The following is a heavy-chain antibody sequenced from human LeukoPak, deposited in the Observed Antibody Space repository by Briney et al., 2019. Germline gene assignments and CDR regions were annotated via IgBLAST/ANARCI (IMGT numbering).Heavy chain of an antibody. D-gene: IGHD3-3*01. CDR2: INHRGSS. V-gene: IGHV4-34*01. CDR1: GGSFSGCY. Sequence: SETLSLTCGVFGGSFSGCYWTWLRQPPGKGLEWIGQINHRGSSHYNPSLRSRVTISVDTSKTQFSLKLTSVTAADTAVYYCARDEFCSDTGSCNIGLFDFWGQGALVTVSS. CDR3: ARDEFCSDTGSCNIGLFDF. J-gene: IGHJ4*02.